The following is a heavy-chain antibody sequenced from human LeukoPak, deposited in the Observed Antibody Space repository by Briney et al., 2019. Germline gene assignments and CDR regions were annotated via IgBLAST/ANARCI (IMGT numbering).Heavy chain of an antibody. D-gene: IGHD3-9*01. Sequence: GGSLRLSCAASGFTFSSYAMSWVRQAPGKGLEWVSAISGSGGSTYYADSVKGRFTISRDNSKNSLYLQMNSLRAEDAAVYYCARDRGWDYDILTGDYYYMDVWGKGTTVTISS. CDR1: GFTFSSYA. CDR3: ARDRGWDYDILTGDYYYMDV. J-gene: IGHJ6*03. CDR2: ISGSGGST. V-gene: IGHV3-23*01.